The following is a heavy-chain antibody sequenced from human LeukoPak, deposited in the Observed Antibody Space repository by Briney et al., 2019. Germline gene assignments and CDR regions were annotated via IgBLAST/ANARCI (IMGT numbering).Heavy chain of an antibody. CDR3: ARDLPFYDNSVYDTA. Sequence: PGTSLRLSCAASGFTLSSQNMHWVRQAPGRGLEWVAVMSADGSTKYYADSVKGRFTISRDNSRNTLYLQMNSQRVEDTAVYSCARDLPFYDNSVYDTAWGQGTLVTVSS. V-gene: IGHV3-30-3*01. J-gene: IGHJ4*02. CDR1: GFTLSSQN. CDR2: MSADGSTK. D-gene: IGHD3-22*01.